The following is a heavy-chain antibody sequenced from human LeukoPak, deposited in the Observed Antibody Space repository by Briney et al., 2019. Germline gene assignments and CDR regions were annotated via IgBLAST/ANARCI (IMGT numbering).Heavy chain of an antibody. CDR1: GSTFSSYG. CDR2: IWYDGSNE. Sequence: LSGGSLRLSCAASGSTFSSYGMHWVRQAPGKGLEWVAVIWYDGSNEYYADSVKGRFTISRDNSKNTLYLQMNSLRAEDTAVYYCARDGGSGYVDHWGQGTLVTVSS. J-gene: IGHJ4*02. CDR3: ARDGGSGYVDH. V-gene: IGHV3-33*01. D-gene: IGHD3-3*01.